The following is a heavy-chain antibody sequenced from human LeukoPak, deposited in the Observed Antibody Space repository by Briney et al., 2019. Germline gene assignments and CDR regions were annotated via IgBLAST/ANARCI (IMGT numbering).Heavy chain of an antibody. CDR2: ISSSSSTI. J-gene: IGHJ3*02. D-gene: IGHD2-15*01. V-gene: IGHV3-48*01. CDR1: GFTFSSYS. Sequence: PGGSLRLSCAASGFTFSSYSVNWVRQAPGKGLEWVSYISSSSSTIYYADSVKGRFTISRDNAKNSLYLQMNSLRAEDTAVYYCARDILGYCSGGSCYRHAFDIWGQGTMVTVSS. CDR3: ARDILGYCSGGSCYRHAFDI.